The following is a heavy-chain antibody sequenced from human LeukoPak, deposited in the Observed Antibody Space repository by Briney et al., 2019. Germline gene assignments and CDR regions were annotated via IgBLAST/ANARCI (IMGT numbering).Heavy chain of an antibody. CDR1: GYSISSGYF. J-gene: IGHJ5*02. CDR2: IYHSGST. Sequence: SVTLSLTCTVSGYSISSGYFWGWIRQPPGKGLEWIGSIYHSGSTSYNPSLKSRLTISVDTSKNQFSLKLNFVTAADTAMYYCARMFRSSWYINWFDPWGQGTLVTVSS. V-gene: IGHV4-38-2*02. D-gene: IGHD6-13*01. CDR3: ARMFRSSWYINWFDP.